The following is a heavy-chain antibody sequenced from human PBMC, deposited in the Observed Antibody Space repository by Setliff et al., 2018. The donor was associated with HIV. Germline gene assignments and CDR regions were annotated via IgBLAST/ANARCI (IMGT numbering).Heavy chain of an antibody. CDR3: ATLTNFDH. CDR2: VYGGDSDT. V-gene: IGHV5-51*01. CDR1: GFDFTKYW. D-gene: IGHD7-27*01. J-gene: IGHJ4*02. Sequence: GESLRISCKASGFDFTKYWIGWVRQMPGKGLEWMGIVYGGDSDTRYNPSFEGQVTMSADRSITTAYLQWSRLKASDTAMYYCATLTNFDHWGQGTLVTVSS.